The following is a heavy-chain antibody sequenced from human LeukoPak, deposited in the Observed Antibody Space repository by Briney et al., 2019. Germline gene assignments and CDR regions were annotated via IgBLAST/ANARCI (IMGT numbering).Heavy chain of an antibody. J-gene: IGHJ4*02. CDR2: ISSSSSYI. V-gene: IGHV3-21*05. CDR3: ARGIAAAEEYFDY. D-gene: IGHD6-13*01. CDR1: GFTFSSYS. Sequence: GGSLRLSCAASGFTFSSYSMNWVRQAPGKGLEWVSYISSSSSYIYYADSVKGRFTISRDNAENSLYLQMNSLRAEDTAVYYCARGIAAAEEYFDYWGQGTLVTVSS.